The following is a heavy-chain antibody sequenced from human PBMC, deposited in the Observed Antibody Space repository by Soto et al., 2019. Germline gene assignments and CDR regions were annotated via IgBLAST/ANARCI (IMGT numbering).Heavy chain of an antibody. Sequence: GESLKISCKGSGYSFTSYWIGWVGQMPGKGLEWMGIIYPGDSDTRYSPSFQGQVTISADKSISTAYLQWSSLKASDTAMYYCARHGNDYGDYVYYYYGMDVWGQGTTVTVSS. J-gene: IGHJ6*02. V-gene: IGHV5-51*01. CDR3: ARHGNDYGDYVYYYYGMDV. CDR1: GYSFTSYW. CDR2: IYPGDSDT. D-gene: IGHD4-17*01.